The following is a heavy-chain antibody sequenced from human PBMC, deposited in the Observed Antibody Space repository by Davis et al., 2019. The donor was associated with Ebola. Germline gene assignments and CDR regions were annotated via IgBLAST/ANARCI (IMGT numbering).Heavy chain of an antibody. D-gene: IGHD3-22*01. J-gene: IGHJ6*02. CDR1: GGSISSHY. V-gene: IGHV4-59*11. Sequence: TLSLTCTVSGGSISSHYWTWIRQPPGKGLEWIGHIHYSGSTNYNPSLKSRVTTSVDTSKNQFSLRLSSVTAADTAVYYCARVPASHYYDYYYGMDVWGQGTTVTVSS. CDR2: IHYSGST. CDR3: ARVPASHYYDYYYGMDV.